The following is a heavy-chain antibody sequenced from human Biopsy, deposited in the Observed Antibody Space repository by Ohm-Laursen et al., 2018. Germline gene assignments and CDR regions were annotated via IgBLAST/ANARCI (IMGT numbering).Heavy chain of an antibody. CDR2: NIPILGTG. J-gene: IGHJ1*01. Sequence: SVKASCKAPVGTFCNYGVNWVRQALGQGLEWLGGNIPILGTGNYAQKFQDRVTVAADTSTSTATMELRSLRSDDTAVYYCATKLTGYFHHWGQGTLVIVSS. CDR3: ATKLTGYFHH. CDR1: VGTFCNYG. V-gene: IGHV1-69*06. D-gene: IGHD3-9*01.